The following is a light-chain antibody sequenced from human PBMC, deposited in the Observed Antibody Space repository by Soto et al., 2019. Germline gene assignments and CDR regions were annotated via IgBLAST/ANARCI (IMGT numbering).Light chain of an antibody. CDR3: QQADSFPIT. CDR2: AAF. V-gene: IGKV1-12*01. Sequence: DIQMTQSPSSVSAAVGDRVTISCRASEDINSRLAWYQQKPGNAPKLLIYAAFILQSGVPSRFSGYGSVTDFTLSISSLQPEDFATDYCQQADSFPITFCQGTRLQIK. CDR1: EDINSR. J-gene: IGKJ5*01.